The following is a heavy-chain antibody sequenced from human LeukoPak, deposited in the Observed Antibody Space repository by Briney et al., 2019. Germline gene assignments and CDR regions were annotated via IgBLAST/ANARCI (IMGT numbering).Heavy chain of an antibody. Sequence: ASETLSLTCTVSSGSISSSGYYWGWIRQTPGNGLEWIGSIYYSGSTYYNPSLKSRVTISIDTSKNQFSLKVNSVTAADTAVYYCARAVKRSWYFDYWGQGTLVTVSS. J-gene: IGHJ4*02. CDR1: SGSISSSGYY. CDR2: IYYSGST. CDR3: ARAVKRSWYFDY. D-gene: IGHD6-13*01. V-gene: IGHV4-39*07.